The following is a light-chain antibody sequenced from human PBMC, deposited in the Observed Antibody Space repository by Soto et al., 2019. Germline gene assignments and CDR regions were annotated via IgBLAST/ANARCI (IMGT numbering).Light chain of an antibody. J-gene: IGKJ4*01. CDR3: LRRSHWPWLT. V-gene: IGKV3-11*01. CDR1: QSVNNY. CDR2: DVF. Sequence: EIVLTQSPATLSLSPGERATLSCRASQSVNNYLAWYQQKPGQAPRLVIDDVFNRANGTPARFSGSGSGTDFALTISSLEPEDFGVYYCLRRSHWPWLTFGGGTRVAIK.